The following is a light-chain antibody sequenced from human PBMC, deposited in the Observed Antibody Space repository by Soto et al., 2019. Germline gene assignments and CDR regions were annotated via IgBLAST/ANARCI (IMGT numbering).Light chain of an antibody. J-gene: IGKJ5*01. Sequence: EIVLSQSLATLSLSPGERATLSFRASQSVSNFLAWYQHKPGQAPRLLIYASSNRATGIPDRFSGSASGTDFTLTINRLEPEDFAVYYCHLSGISPHFGQGTRLEV. CDR3: HLSGISPH. CDR1: QSVSNF. V-gene: IGKV3-20*01. CDR2: ASS.